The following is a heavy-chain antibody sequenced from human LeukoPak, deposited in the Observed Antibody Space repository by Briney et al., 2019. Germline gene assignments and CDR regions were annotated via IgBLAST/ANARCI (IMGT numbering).Heavy chain of an antibody. CDR2: MNPNSGTT. CDR3: AGSIMITFGGAMGY. V-gene: IGHV1-8*03. D-gene: IGHD3-16*01. J-gene: IGHJ4*02. Sequence: GASVKVSCKASGYTFTNYDINWVRQATGQGLEWMGWMNPNSGTTGYAQKFLGRVTITRNTSISTTYMELSSLRSEDTAVYYCAGSIMITFGGAMGYWGQGTLVTVSS. CDR1: GYTFTNYD.